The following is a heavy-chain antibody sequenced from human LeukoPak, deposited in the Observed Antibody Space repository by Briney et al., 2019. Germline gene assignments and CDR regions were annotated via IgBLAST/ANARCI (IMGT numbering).Heavy chain of an antibody. CDR1: GGSISSGGYY. V-gene: IGHV4-31*03. CDR2: IYYSGST. Sequence: PSQTLSLTCTASGGSISSGGYYWSWIRQHPGKGLEWIGYIYYSGSTYYNPSLKSRVTISVDTSKNQFSLKLSSVTAADTAVYYCARDNLAAAGPYYYYYGMDVWGQGTTVTVSS. CDR3: ARDNLAAAGPYYYYYGMDV. D-gene: IGHD6-13*01. J-gene: IGHJ6*02.